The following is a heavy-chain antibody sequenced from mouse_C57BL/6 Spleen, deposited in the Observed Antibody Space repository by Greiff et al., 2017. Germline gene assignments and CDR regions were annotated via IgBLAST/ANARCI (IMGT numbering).Heavy chain of an antibody. D-gene: IGHD1-1*01. CDR3: ARPSYYGSSSLLYWYVEV. V-gene: IGHV1-64*01. CDR1: GYTFTSYW. CDR2: IHPNSGST. Sequence: QVQLQQPGAELVKPGASVKLSCKASGYTFTSYWMHWVKQRPGQGLEWIGMIHPNSGSTNYNEKFKSKATLTVDKSSSTAYMQLSSLTSEDSAVYYCARPSYYGSSSLLYWYVEVWGTGTTVTVSS. J-gene: IGHJ1*03.